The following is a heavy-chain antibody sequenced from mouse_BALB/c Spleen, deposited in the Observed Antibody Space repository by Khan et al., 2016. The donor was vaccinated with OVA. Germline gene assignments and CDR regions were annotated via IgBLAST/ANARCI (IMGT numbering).Heavy chain of an antibody. D-gene: IGHD4-1*01. J-gene: IGHJ3*01. CDR2: IGYSGST. V-gene: IGHV3-2*02. Sequence: EVQLQESGPGLVKPSQSLSLTCTVTGYSITSDYAWNWIRQFPGNKLEWMGYIGYSGSTSYNPSLKSRISITRDTSKNQFFLQLNSVTTEDTATYFCARLGAGFAYWGQGTLVTGSA. CDR1: GYSITSDYA. CDR3: ARLGAGFAY.